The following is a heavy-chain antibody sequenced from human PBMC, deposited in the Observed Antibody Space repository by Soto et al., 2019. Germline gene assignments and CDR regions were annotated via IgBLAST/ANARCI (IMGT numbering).Heavy chain of an antibody. CDR3: ASSGLYGDPNRGLDY. V-gene: IGHV1-18*01. Sequence: QVQLVQSGAEVKKPGASVKVSCKASGYTFTSYGISWVRQAPGQGLEWMGWISAYNGNTNYAQKLQGRVTMTTDTSTSTAYMEQRSLRSVDTAVYYCASSGLYGDPNRGLDYWGQGTLVTVSS. D-gene: IGHD4-17*01. CDR2: ISAYNGNT. J-gene: IGHJ4*02. CDR1: GYTFTSYG.